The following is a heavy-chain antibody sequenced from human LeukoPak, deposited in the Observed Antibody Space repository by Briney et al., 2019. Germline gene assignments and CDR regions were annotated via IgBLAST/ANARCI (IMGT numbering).Heavy chain of an antibody. J-gene: IGHJ5*02. CDR2: INPNSGGT. Sequence: GASVKVSCKASGYTFTGYYMHWVRQAPGQGLEWMGWINPNSGGTNYAQKFQGRVTMTRDTSISTAYMELSRLRSDDTAVYYCARDFIAVAGIFGFDPWGQGTLVTVSS. CDR1: GYTFTGYY. D-gene: IGHD6-19*01. CDR3: ARDFIAVAGIFGFDP. V-gene: IGHV1-2*02.